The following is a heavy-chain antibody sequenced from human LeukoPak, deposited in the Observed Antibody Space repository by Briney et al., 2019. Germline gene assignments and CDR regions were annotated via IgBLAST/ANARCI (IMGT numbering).Heavy chain of an antibody. V-gene: IGHV1-46*01. Sequence: ASVKVSCKASGYTFTSYYMHWVRQAPGQGLEWMGIINPSGGSTSYAQKFQGRVTMTRDTSTSTVYMELRSLRSDDTAVYYCARVARFYFDYWGQGTLVTVSS. CDR2: INPSGGST. CDR1: GYTFTSYY. D-gene: IGHD4-17*01. J-gene: IGHJ4*02. CDR3: ARVARFYFDY.